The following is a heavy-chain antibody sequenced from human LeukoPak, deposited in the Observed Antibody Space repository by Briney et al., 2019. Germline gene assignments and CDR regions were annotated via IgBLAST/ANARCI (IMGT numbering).Heavy chain of an antibody. CDR1: GGSISSYY. Sequence: SETLSLTCTVSGGSISSYYWSWIRQPPGKGLEWIGYIYYSGSTNFNPSVKSRVAMSVDTSKKQFSLKLSSLTAADTAVYYCARGGTAVIAPYAFDIWGQGTMVTVSS. CDR2: IYYSGST. CDR3: ARGGTAVIAPYAFDI. J-gene: IGHJ3*02. V-gene: IGHV4-59*01. D-gene: IGHD4-23*01.